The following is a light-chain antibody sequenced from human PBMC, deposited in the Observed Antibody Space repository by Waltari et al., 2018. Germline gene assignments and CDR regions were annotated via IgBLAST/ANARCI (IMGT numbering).Light chain of an antibody. J-gene: IGLJ1*01. CDR1: SSDVGGYNY. Sequence: QSALTQPASVSGSPGQSITISCTGTSSDVGGYNYVSWYQQHPGKAPNLMIYDVSNRPSGVSNRFSGSKSGNTASLTISGLQAEEEADYYCSSYTSSTTLVFGTGTKVTVL. CDR2: DVS. V-gene: IGLV2-14*03. CDR3: SSYTSSTTLV.